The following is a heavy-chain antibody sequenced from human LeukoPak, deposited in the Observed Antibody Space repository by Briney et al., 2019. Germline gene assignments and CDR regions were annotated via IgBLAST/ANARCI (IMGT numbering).Heavy chain of an antibody. CDR2: ISSSSSYI. V-gene: IGHV3-21*01. CDR1: GFTFSSYA. Sequence: GGSLRLSCAAPGFTFSSYAMSWVRQTPGKGLEWVSSISSSSSYIYYADSVKGRFTISRDNAKNSLYLQMNSLRAEDTAVYYCASESITACYYYYGMDVWGQGTTVTVSS. CDR3: ASESITACYYYYGMDV. D-gene: IGHD6-6*01. J-gene: IGHJ6*02.